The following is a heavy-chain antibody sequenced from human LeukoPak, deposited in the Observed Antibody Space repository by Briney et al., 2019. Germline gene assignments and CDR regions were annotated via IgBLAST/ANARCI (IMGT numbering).Heavy chain of an antibody. Sequence: SETLSLTCTVSGGSISSSSYYGGWSRQPPGRGLARIASIYYSGSTYYNPSLKSRVTISVNTSKNQFSLKLSSVTAADTAVYYCARQQSGYVGGYYYYMDVWGKGTTVTVSS. D-gene: IGHD5-12*01. CDR1: GGSISSSSYY. J-gene: IGHJ6*03. CDR3: ARQQSGYVGGYYYYMDV. V-gene: IGHV4-39*01. CDR2: IYYSGST.